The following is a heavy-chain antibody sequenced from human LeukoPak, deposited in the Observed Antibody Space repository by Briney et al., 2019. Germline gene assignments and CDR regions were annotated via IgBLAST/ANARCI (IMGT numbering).Heavy chain of an antibody. V-gene: IGHV3-30*02. CDR1: GFTFSSYG. J-gene: IGHJ4*02. CDR3: AKGTDILTGYYKSHYFDY. D-gene: IGHD3-9*01. CDR2: IRYDGSNK. Sequence: PGGSLRLSCAASGFTFSSYGMHWVRQAPGKGLEWVAFIRYDGSNKYYADSVKGRFTISRDNSKDTLYLQMNSLRAEDTALYYCAKGTDILTGYYKSHYFDYWGQGTLVTVSS.